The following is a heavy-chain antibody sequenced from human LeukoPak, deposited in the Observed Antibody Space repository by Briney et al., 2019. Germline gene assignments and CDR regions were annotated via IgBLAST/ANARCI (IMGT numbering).Heavy chain of an antibody. CDR1: GFTFSRYW. CDR3: AKDQLGFGELFPKVFDY. CDR2: IKQDGSEK. D-gene: IGHD3-10*01. V-gene: IGHV3-7*03. Sequence: GGSLRLSCAASGFTFSRYWMTWVRQAPGKGLEWVANIKQDGSEKFYVDSVRGRFTVSRDNAKNSLYLQMNSLRAEDTAVYYCAKDQLGFGELFPKVFDYWGQGTLVTVSS. J-gene: IGHJ4*02.